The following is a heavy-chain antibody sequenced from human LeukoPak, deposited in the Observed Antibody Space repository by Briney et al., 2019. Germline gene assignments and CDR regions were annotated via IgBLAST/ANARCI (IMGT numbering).Heavy chain of an antibody. Sequence: GRSLRLSCAASGFTFSSYAMPWVRQAPGKGLEWVAVISYDGSNKYYADSVKGRFTISRDNSKNTLYLQMNSLRAEDTAVYYCARFPEGVYDSTPDAFDIWGQGTMVTVSS. CDR2: ISYDGSNK. D-gene: IGHD3-22*01. CDR3: ARFPEGVYDSTPDAFDI. V-gene: IGHV3-30-3*01. CDR1: GFTFSSYA. J-gene: IGHJ3*02.